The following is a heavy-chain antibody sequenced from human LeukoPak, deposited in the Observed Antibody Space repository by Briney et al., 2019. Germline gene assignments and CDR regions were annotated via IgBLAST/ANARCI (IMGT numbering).Heavy chain of an antibody. D-gene: IGHD2-15*01. CDR2: ISAYNGNT. J-gene: IGHJ3*02. CDR3: ARDVVVAATTAFDI. CDR1: GYTFTGYY. V-gene: IGHV1-18*04. Sequence: ASVKVSCKASGYTFTGYYMHWVRQAPGQGLEWMGWISAYNGNTNYAQKLQGRVTMTTDTSTSTAYMELRSLRSDDTAVYYCARDVVVAATTAFDIWGQGTMVTVSS.